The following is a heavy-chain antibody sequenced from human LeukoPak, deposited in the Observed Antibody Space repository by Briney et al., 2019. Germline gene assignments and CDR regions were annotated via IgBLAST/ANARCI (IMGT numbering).Heavy chain of an antibody. V-gene: IGHV3-30-3*01. CDR3: ARDRSYGELDY. J-gene: IGHJ4*02. Sequence: GGSLRLSCAASGFTFSSYAMHWVRQAPGKGLEWVAVISYDGSNKYYADSVKGRFTISRDNSKNTLYLQMNSLRAEDTAVYYCARDRSYGELDYWGQGTLVTVSS. CDR1: GFTFSSYA. CDR2: ISYDGSNK. D-gene: IGHD3-10*01.